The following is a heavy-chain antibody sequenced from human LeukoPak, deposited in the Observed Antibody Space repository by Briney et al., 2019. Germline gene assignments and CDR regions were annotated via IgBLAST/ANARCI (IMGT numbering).Heavy chain of an antibody. J-gene: IGHJ5*02. V-gene: IGHV1-18*01. CDR3: ARDGYYGSGSGSNSWFDP. CDR2: ISTYNDNT. Sequence: ASVKVSCKASGYTFTSYGLSWVRQAPGQGLEWMGWISTYNDNTHYAQKFQGRVTMTTDTSTSTAYMELRSLRSDDTAVYYCARDGYYGSGSGSNSWFDPWGQGTLVTVSS. CDR1: GYTFTSYG. D-gene: IGHD3-10*01.